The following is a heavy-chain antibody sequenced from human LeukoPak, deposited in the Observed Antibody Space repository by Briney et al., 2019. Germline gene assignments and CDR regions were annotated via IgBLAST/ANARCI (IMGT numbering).Heavy chain of an antibody. CDR3: ARAELRYFDWLSPDHDAFDI. D-gene: IGHD3-9*01. CDR2: IYPGDSDT. CDR1: GYSFTSYW. Sequence: GESLKISCQGSGYSFTSYWIGWVRQMPGKGLEWMGIIYPGDSDTRYSPSFQGQVTISADKSISTAYLQWSSLKASDTAMYYCARAELRYFDWLSPDHDAFDIWGQGTMVTVSS. J-gene: IGHJ3*02. V-gene: IGHV5-51*01.